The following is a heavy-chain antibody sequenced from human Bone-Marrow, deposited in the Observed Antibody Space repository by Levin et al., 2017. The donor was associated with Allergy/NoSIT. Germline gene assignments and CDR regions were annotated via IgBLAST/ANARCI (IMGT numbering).Heavy chain of an antibody. Sequence: SETLSLTCAVSGSSISSGYYWGWIRQPPGKGLEWIGSIYHSGSTYYNPSLKSRVTISVDTSKNQFSLKLSSVTAADTAVYYCARGQREDYYDFWSGYYTGWFDPWGQGTLVTVSS. CDR2: IYHSGST. V-gene: IGHV4-38-2*01. J-gene: IGHJ5*02. CDR3: ARGQREDYYDFWSGYYTGWFDP. CDR1: GSSISSGYY. D-gene: IGHD3-3*01.